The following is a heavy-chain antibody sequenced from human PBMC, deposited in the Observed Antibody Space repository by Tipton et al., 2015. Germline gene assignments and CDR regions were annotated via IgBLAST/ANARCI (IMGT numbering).Heavy chain of an antibody. J-gene: IGHJ4*02. CDR3: ARARGRHGGLFDS. CDR2: IYYSGST. V-gene: IGHV4-59*01. D-gene: IGHD4-23*01. Sequence: GLVKPSETLSLTCTVSGASISSYYWTWIRQPPGKGLEWIGLIYYSGSTNYSPSLRSRVTISVDTSKTQFSLKMSSVTASDTAVYYCARARGRHGGLFDSWGQGTLVTVSS. CDR1: GASISSYY.